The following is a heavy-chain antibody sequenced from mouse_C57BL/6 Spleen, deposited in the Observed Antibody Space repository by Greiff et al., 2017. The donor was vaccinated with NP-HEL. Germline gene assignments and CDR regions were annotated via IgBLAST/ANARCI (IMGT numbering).Heavy chain of an antibody. Sequence: QVQLQQSGPELVKPGASVKISCKASGYAFSSSWMNWVKQRPGKGLEWIGRIYPGDGDTNYNGKFKGKATLTADKSSSTAYMQLSSLTSEDSAVYFCARMWDLYYFDYWGQGTTLTVSS. J-gene: IGHJ2*01. D-gene: IGHD4-1*01. CDR1: GYAFSSSW. V-gene: IGHV1-82*01. CDR2: IYPGDGDT. CDR3: ARMWDLYYFDY.